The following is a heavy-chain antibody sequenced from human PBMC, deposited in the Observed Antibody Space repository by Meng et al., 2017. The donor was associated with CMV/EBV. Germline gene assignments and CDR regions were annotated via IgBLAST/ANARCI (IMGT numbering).Heavy chain of an antibody. J-gene: IGHJ4*02. CDR1: GGSISSSSYY. D-gene: IGHD6-13*01. V-gene: IGHV4-39*06. Sequence: RLHLQESGPGLVKPSETLSLTCTVSGGSISSSSYYWGWIRQPPGKGLEWIGSIYYSGSTYYNPSLKSRVTISVDTSKNQFSLKLSSVTAADTAVYYCARGGIAAAGLHWGQGTLVTVSS. CDR3: ARGGIAAAGLH. CDR2: IYYSGST.